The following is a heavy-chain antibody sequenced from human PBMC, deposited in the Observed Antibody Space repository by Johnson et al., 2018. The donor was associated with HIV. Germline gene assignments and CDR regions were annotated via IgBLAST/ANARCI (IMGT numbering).Heavy chain of an antibody. CDR3: ATIAAHGAAFDI. V-gene: IGHV3-15*01. Sequence: VQLVESGGGLVKPGGSLRLSCAASGFTFSNAWMSWVRQAPGKGLEWVGRIKSNTDGGTTDYAAPVKGRFTISRDDSKNTLYLQMNSLRPEDTAAYYCATIAAHGAAFDIWGQGTVVTVSS. D-gene: IGHD6-25*01. CDR2: IKSNTDGGTT. CDR1: GFTFSNAW. J-gene: IGHJ3*02.